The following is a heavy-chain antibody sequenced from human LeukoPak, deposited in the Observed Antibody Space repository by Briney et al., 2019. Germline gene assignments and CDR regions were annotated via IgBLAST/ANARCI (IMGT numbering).Heavy chain of an antibody. CDR1: GYTFTGYY. V-gene: IGHV1-2*02. D-gene: IGHD3-3*01. CDR2: INPNSGGT. J-gene: IGHJ6*02. CDR3: ARDAYDFWSGYYFPNYYYGMDV. Sequence: ASVKVSCKASGYTFTGYYMHWVRQAPGQGLEWMGWINPNSGGTNYAQKFQGRVTMTRDTSISTAYMELSWLRSDDTAVYYCARDAYDFWSGYYFPNYYYGMDVWGQGTTVTVSS.